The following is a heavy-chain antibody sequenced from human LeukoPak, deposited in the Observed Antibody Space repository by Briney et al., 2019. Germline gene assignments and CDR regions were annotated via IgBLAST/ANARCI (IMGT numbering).Heavy chain of an antibody. D-gene: IGHD6-25*01. CDR2: INSDGGST. CDR3: ARRSAAKDAFDI. V-gene: IGHV3-74*01. J-gene: IGHJ3*02. CDR1: GFTFSSYG. Sequence: GGSLRLSCAASGFTFSSYGMHWVRQAPGKGLVWVSRINSDGGSTSYTDSVKGRFTISRDNAKNTLYLQMNSLRAEDTAVYYCARRSAAKDAFDIWGQGTKVTVSS.